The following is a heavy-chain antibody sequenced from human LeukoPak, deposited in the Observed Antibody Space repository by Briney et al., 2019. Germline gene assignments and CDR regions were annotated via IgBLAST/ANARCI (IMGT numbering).Heavy chain of an antibody. CDR3: ARVKFDYSLDY. CDR2: IKQDGSEK. V-gene: IGHV3-7*01. Sequence: GGSLRLSCAASGLTFSSYCMSWVRQAPGKGLEWVANIKQDGSEKYYVDSVKGRFTISRDNAKNSLYLQMNSLRAEDTAVYYCARVKFDYSLDYWGQGTLVTVSS. D-gene: IGHD2-15*01. CDR1: GLTFSSYC. J-gene: IGHJ4*02.